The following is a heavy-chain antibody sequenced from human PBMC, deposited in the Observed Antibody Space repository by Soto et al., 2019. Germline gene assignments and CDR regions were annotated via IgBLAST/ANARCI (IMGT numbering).Heavy chain of an antibody. CDR1: GFTVSSNY. Sequence: GESLKISCAASGFTVSSNYMSWVRQAPGKGLEWVSVIYSGGSTYYADSVKGRFTISRDNSKNTLYLQMNSLRAEDTAVYYCARVPHYGAFFGMDVWGQGTTVTV. CDR3: ARVPHYGAFFGMDV. CDR2: IYSGGST. J-gene: IGHJ6*02. D-gene: IGHD4-17*01. V-gene: IGHV3-53*01.